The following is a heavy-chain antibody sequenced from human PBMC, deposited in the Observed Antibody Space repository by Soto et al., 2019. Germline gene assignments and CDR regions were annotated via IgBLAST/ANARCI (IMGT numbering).Heavy chain of an antibody. J-gene: IGHJ4*02. CDR3: ASSHYDFPH. CDR2: IKQDGSEE. CDR1: GFSFSRYW. Sequence: PGGSLRLSCAASGFSFSRYWMSWVRQAPGKGLEWVANIKQDGSEEYYVDSVKGRFTISRDNAKNSLYLQMNSLRAEDTAVYYCASSHYDFPHWGQGTLVTVSS. V-gene: IGHV3-7*01. D-gene: IGHD3-3*01.